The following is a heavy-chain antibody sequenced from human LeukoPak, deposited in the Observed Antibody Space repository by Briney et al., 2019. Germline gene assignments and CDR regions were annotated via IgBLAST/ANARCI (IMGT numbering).Heavy chain of an antibody. J-gene: IGHJ4*02. CDR2: IYPRDGST. CDR3: ARDQEAFDY. CDR1: GYSFTSNY. V-gene: IGHV1-46*01. Sequence: ASVKVSCKASGYSFTSNYIHWVRQAPGQGLEWMGMIYPRDGSTSYAQKFQGRVTVTRDTSTSTVHTELSGLRSEDTAVHYCARDQEAFDYWGQGTLVTVSS.